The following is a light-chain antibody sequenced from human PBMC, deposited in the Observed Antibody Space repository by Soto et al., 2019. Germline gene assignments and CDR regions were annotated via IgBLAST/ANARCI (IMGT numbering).Light chain of an antibody. CDR2: GAS. J-gene: IGKJ2*01. V-gene: IGKV3-15*01. Sequence: EIVMTQSPATLSVSPGEGATLSCRAIQSVASTLAWYQQKLAQGHRLLIYGASTRASGIPARFSGSGSGTEFTLTISSLQSEEFAVYYCQQYNTWPPYTFGQGTKLEIK. CDR3: QQYNTWPPYT. CDR1: QSVAST.